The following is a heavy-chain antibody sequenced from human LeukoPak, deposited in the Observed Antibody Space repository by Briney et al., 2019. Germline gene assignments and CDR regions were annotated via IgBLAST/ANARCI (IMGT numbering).Heavy chain of an antibody. CDR3: ARDEGIWSGYDYAPFDY. CDR1: GATFSSYA. Sequence: SVKVSCKASGATFSSYAISWVRQAPGQGLEWMGRIIPIFGTANHAQKFQGRVTITTDESTSTAYMELSSLRSEDTAVYYCARDEGIWSGYDYAPFDYWGQGTLVTVSS. CDR2: IIPIFGTA. D-gene: IGHD3-3*01. J-gene: IGHJ4*02. V-gene: IGHV1-69*05.